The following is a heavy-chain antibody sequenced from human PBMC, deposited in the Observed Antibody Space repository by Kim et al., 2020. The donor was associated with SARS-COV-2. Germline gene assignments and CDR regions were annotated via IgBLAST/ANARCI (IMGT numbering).Heavy chain of an antibody. Sequence: ASVKVSCKVSGYTLTELSMHWVRQAPGKGLEWMGGFDPEDGETIYAQKFQGRVTMTEDTSTDTAYMELSSLRSEDTAVYYCATATVAAALKAFDIWGQGTMVTVSS. V-gene: IGHV1-24*01. J-gene: IGHJ3*02. D-gene: IGHD6-19*01. CDR3: ATATVAAALKAFDI. CDR2: FDPEDGET. CDR1: GYTLTELS.